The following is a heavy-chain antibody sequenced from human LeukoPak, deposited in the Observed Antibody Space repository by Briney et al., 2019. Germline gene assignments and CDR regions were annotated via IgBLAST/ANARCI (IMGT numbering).Heavy chain of an antibody. CDR1: GGSISSHY. CDR2: IYYSGST. Sequence: PSETLSLTCTVSGGSISSHYWSWIRQPPGKGLEWIGYIYYSGSTNYNPSLKSRVTISVDTSKNQISLKLSSVTAADTAVYYCARAKVPAADYYFDYWGQGTLVTVSS. D-gene: IGHD2-2*01. CDR3: ARAKVPAADYYFDY. J-gene: IGHJ4*02. V-gene: IGHV4-59*11.